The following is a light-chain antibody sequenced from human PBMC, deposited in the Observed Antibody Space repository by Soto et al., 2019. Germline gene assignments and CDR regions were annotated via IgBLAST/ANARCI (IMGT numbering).Light chain of an antibody. Sequence: DIVMTQSPLPLPVTPGEPASISCRASQSLLHSDGYNYVDWYLQKPGQSPQLLIYLGSNRASGVPDRLSGSGSGTDFTLKISSVEAEDVGVYFCMQSLHTPRTFGGGTKVEIK. CDR2: LGS. J-gene: IGKJ4*01. CDR1: QSLLHSDGYNY. V-gene: IGKV2-28*01. CDR3: MQSLHTPRT.